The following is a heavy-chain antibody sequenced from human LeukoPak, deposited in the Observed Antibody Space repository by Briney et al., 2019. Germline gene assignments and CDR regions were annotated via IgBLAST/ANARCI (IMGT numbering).Heavy chain of an antibody. CDR3: GKDPNGDYIGAFDF. D-gene: IGHD4-17*01. J-gene: IGHJ3*01. Sequence: GGSLRLSCAASGFTFSDYALIWVRQAPGKGLEWISAISGTGNTYYEDSVKGRFTIFRNNSKNTLYLQMNNMRAEETALYYCGKDPNGDYIGAFDFWGQGKMVTVSS. V-gene: IGHV3-23*01. CDR1: GFTFSDYA. CDR2: ISGTGNT.